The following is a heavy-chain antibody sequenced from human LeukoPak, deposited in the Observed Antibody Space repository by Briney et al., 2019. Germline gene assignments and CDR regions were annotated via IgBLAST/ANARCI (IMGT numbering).Heavy chain of an antibody. D-gene: IGHD3-10*01. J-gene: IGHJ3*02. CDR1: GYSFSSNW. CDR2: IYPGDSDT. Sequence: GESLKISCKGSGYSFSSNWIAWVRQMPGKGLEWMGIIYPGDSDTRYSPSFEGQVTISADKSISTAYLQWSSLKASDTAMYYCARVQIRGVTIDAFDIWGQGTMVTVSS. CDR3: ARVQIRGVTIDAFDI. V-gene: IGHV5-51*01.